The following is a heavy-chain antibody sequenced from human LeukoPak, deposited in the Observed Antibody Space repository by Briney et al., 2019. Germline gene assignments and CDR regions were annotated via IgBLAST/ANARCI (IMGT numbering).Heavy chain of an antibody. Sequence: PSQTLSLTCTVSGGSISSGSYYWSWIRQPAGKGLEWIGRIYTSGSTNYNPSLKSRVTISVDTSKNQFSLKLSSVTAADTAVYYCARDLYPHITMVRGVIITGAFDIWGQGTMVTVSS. CDR3: ARDLYPHITMVRGVIITGAFDI. D-gene: IGHD3-10*01. J-gene: IGHJ3*02. V-gene: IGHV4-61*02. CDR1: GGSISSGSYY. CDR2: IYTSGST.